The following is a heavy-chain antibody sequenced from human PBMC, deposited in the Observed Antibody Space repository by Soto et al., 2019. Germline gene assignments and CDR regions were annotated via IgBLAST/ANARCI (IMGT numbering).Heavy chain of an antibody. D-gene: IGHD5-12*01. J-gene: IGHJ4*02. CDR2: INPSDSDT. CDR1: GYIFTTYW. CDR3: ARQWLFDY. V-gene: IGHV5-51*01. Sequence: VQLVQSGAEVKKPGESLQISCKASGYIFTTYWIAWVRQMPGKGLEWMGIINPSDSDTRYSPSFQGQVTITADKSSSTAYLQWSSLKASDTAIYYCARQWLFDYWGQGTLVTVSS.